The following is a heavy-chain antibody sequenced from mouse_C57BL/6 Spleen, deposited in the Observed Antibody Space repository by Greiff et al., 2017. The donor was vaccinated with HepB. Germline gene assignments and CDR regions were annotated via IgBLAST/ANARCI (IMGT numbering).Heavy chain of an antibody. CDR1: GYTFTSYW. V-gene: IGHV1-52*01. J-gene: IGHJ1*03. D-gene: IGHD2-3*01. CDR3: ARVGDDEGYYENFDV. Sequence: QVQLQQSGAELVRPGSSVKLSCKASGYTFTSYWMHWVKQRPIQGLEWIGNIDPSDSETHYNQKFKDKATLTVDKSSSTAYMQLSSLTSEDSAVYYCARVGDDEGYYENFDVWGTGTTVTVSS. CDR2: IDPSDSET.